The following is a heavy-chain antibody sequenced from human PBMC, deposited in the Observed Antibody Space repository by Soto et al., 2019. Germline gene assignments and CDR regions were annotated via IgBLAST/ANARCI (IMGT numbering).Heavy chain of an antibody. CDR2: IYHGGST. CDR3: GRVPLRYCSGGSCYTD. V-gene: IGHV4-30-2*01. D-gene: IGHD2-15*01. J-gene: IGHJ4*02. Sequence: QMQLQESGPGLVKPSQTLSLTCAVSGGSISSGAYAWSWIRQPLGKGLEWIGYIYHGGSTYYNPSLKSRVAISVDRSKNQFSLKLSSVTAADTAVYYCGRVPLRYCSGGSCYTDWGQGTLVTVSS. CDR1: GGSISSGAYA.